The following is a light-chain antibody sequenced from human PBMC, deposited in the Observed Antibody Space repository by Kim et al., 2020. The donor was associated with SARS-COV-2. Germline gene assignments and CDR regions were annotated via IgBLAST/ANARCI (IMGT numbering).Light chain of an antibody. J-gene: IGLJ7*01. V-gene: IGLV2-14*01. CDR1: SHDVGNNNY. CDR2: DVN. Sequence: QSALTQTAFVSGSPGQSITISCTGTSHDVGNNNYVSWYQRSPGQAPKLLIYDVNTRPSGISDRFSASKSGSTASLTISDLQAEDEADYFCTSFTASSTLMFGSGTQLTVL. CDR3: TSFTASSTLM.